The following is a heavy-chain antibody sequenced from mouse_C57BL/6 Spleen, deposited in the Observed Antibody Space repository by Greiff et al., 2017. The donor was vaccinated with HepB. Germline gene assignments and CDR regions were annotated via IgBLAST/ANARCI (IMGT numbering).Heavy chain of an antibody. D-gene: IGHD1-1*01. CDR2: IYPRSGNT. V-gene: IGHV1-81*01. J-gene: IGHJ2*01. CDR3: ARIITTVLDPYYFDY. CDR1: GYTFTSYG. Sequence: QVQLQQSGAELARPGASVKLSCKASGYTFTSYGISWVKQRTGQGLEWIGEIYPRSGNTYYNEKFKGKATLTTDKSSSTAYMELRSLTSEDSAVYFCARIITTVLDPYYFDYWGQGTTLTVSS.